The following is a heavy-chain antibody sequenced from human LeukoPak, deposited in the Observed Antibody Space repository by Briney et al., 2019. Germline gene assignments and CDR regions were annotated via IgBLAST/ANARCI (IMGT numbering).Heavy chain of an antibody. D-gene: IGHD4-17*01. V-gene: IGHV1-2*02. J-gene: IGHJ5*02. CDR3: ARDYYGDYGWFDP. CDR1: GYTLTGYY. Sequence: GASVKVSCKASGYTLTGYYMHWVRQAPGQGLEWMGWINPNSGGANCAQKFQGRVTMTRDTSISTAYMELSRLRSDDTAVYYCARDYYGDYGWFDPWGQGTLVTVSS. CDR2: INPNSGGA.